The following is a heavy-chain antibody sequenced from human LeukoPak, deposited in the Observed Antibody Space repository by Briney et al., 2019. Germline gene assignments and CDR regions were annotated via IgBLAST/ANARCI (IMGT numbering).Heavy chain of an antibody. CDR2: ISHDGSNK. D-gene: IGHD3-10*01. Sequence: PGGSLRLSCAASGFTFSSYAVHWVRQAPGKGPEWVAVISHDGSNKHYADSVKGRFTISRDNSKNTLYLEINRLRAEDTGVYYCARDLSIGGFDYWGQGTLVTVSS. CDR1: GFTFSSYA. J-gene: IGHJ4*02. V-gene: IGHV3-30-3*01. CDR3: ARDLSIGGFDY.